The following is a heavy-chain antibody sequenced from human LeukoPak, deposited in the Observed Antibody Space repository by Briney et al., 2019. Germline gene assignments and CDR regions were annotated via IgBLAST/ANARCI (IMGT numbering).Heavy chain of an antibody. D-gene: IGHD3-9*01. J-gene: IGHJ4*02. Sequence: GGSLRLSCAASGFNVSSYAVSWVRQAPGKGLEWVSTISGSSGRPYYADSVRGRFTSSRDSSKNTLSLQMNSLRAEDMAVYYCAQASLRFFDWSPDSWGQGTLVTVSS. CDR2: ISGSSGRP. CDR3: AQASLRFFDWSPDS. CDR1: GFNVSSYA. V-gene: IGHV3-23*01.